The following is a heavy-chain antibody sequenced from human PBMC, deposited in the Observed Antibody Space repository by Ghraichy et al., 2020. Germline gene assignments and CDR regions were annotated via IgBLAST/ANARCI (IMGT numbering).Heavy chain of an antibody. Sequence: SETLSLTCTVSGGSISSGSYYWSWIRQPAGKGLEWIGRIYTSGSTNYNPSLKSRVTISVDTSKNQFSLKLSSVTAADTAVYYCARVGRIAARDPRDSDYWGQGTLVTVSS. V-gene: IGHV4-61*02. CDR2: IYTSGST. CDR3: ARVGRIAARDPRDSDY. CDR1: GGSISSGSYY. J-gene: IGHJ4*02. D-gene: IGHD6-6*01.